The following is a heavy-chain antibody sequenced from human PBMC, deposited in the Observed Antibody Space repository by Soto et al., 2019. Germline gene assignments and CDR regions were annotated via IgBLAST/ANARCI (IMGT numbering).Heavy chain of an antibody. J-gene: IGHJ4*02. D-gene: IGHD6-6*01. Sequence: QVQLVQSGAAVKKPGSSVKVSCAASGGSLNNYAVSWVRRTPGQGFEWLGEIIPAFGTPNYAQKFQDRVTITADVLTNTVFMELSSLRSEDTAEYYCAREGLRRGALDYWGQGSLVTVSS. CDR2: IIPAFGTP. CDR1: GGSLNNYA. CDR3: AREGLRRGALDY. V-gene: IGHV1-69*01.